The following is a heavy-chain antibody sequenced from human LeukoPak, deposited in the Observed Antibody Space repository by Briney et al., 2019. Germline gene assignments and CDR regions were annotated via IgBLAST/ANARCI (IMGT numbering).Heavy chain of an antibody. CDR2: IYYSGST. CDR1: GGSISSFSYY. D-gene: IGHD5-24*01. CDR3: ARKDGRGYYFDY. J-gene: IGHJ4*02. Sequence: SETLSLTCTVSGGSISSFSYYWGWIRQPPGKGLEWIGSIYYSGSTYYNLSLKSRVTISVDTSKNQYSLKLTSVTAAGTAVYYCARKDGRGYYFDYWGQGTLVTVSS. V-gene: IGHV4-39*01.